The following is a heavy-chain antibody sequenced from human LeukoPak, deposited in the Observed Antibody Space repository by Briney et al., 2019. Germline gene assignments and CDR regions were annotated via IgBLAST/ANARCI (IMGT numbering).Heavy chain of an antibody. CDR3: AKNSLYGDYFDY. CDR1: GFTYSSYA. D-gene: IGHD4-17*01. CDR2: ISVSGGST. Sequence: PGGSLRLSCAASGFTYSSYAMSWVRQAPGKGLEWVSAISVSGGSTYYADSVKGRFTISRDNSKNTLYLQMNSLRAEETAVYYCAKNSLYGDYFDYWGQGTLVTVSS. J-gene: IGHJ4*02. V-gene: IGHV3-23*01.